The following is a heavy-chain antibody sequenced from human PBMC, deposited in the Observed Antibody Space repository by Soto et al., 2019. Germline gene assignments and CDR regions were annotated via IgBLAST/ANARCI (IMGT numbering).Heavy chain of an antibody. J-gene: IGHJ5*02. D-gene: IGHD1-26*01. CDR3: ARLLSAALFSYDL. Sequence: QITLKESGPPLVKPTQTLTLTCTLSGFSHSTSGVAVGWIRQPPGQALEWLGHIYWNDDKYYSTSLKSRLSLSKDTSKKQVVLTMTNVDPLDTGTYYCARLLSAALFSYDLWGQGTLVTVSS. CDR1: GFSHSTSGVA. CDR2: IYWNDDK. V-gene: IGHV2-5*01.